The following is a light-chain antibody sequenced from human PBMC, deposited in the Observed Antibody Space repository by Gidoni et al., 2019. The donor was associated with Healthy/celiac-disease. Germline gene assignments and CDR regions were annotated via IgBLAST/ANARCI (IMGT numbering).Light chain of an antibody. CDR1: QSSSSD. CDR2: AAA. V-gene: IGKV1-39*01. Sequence: IQMPQPPSSLSASVGDRVTITGRASQSSSSDLYWYQQKPGKAPKLLIYAAASLQRGVPSRFSGSGSCTDFTLTIISRLPEDFSTYYCQQRYSTHLTFGGGTKVEIK. J-gene: IGKJ4*01. CDR3: QQRYSTHLT.